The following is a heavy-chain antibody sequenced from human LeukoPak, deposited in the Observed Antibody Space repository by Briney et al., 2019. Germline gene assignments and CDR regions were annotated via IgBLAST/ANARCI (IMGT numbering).Heavy chain of an antibody. CDR1: GYSFTSYW. J-gene: IGHJ5*02. V-gene: IGHV5-51*01. CDR3: ARHGSHVRYSSSWYDWFDP. D-gene: IGHD6-13*01. Sequence: GESLKISCKGSGYSFTSYWIGWVRQIPGKGLEWMGIIYPGDSDTRYSPSFKGQVTIPADKSISTAYLQWSRLKASDTAMYYCARHGSHVRYSSSWYDWFDPWGQGTLVTVSS. CDR2: IYPGDSDT.